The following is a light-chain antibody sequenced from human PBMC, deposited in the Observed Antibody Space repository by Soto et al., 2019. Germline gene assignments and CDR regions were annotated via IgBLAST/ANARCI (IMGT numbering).Light chain of an antibody. CDR1: QSISTF. V-gene: IGKV1-39*01. J-gene: IGKJ1*01. Sequence: DIQMTQSPSSLSASVGDRVTITCRASQSISTFLNWYQQKPGKAPNLLIYTASTLHGGVPSRFSGCGSGTDFTLTISSLQPEDFATYYCQQSFTAPWTFGQGTRVEIK. CDR3: QQSFTAPWT. CDR2: TAS.